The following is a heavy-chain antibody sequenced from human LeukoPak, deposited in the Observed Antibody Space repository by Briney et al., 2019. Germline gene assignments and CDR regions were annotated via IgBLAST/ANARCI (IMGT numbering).Heavy chain of an antibody. CDR1: GYTFTSYY. J-gene: IGHJ6*03. CDR2: INPSGGST. V-gene: IGHV1-46*01. D-gene: IGHD3-9*01. Sequence: ASVKVSCKASGYTFTSYYMHWVRQAPGQGLEWMGIINPSGGSTSYAQKFQGRVTMTRDTSTSTVYMELSSLRSDDTAVYYCARVRYYDILTGYQKGSYYYYMDVWGKGTTVTVSS. CDR3: ARVRYYDILTGYQKGSYYYYMDV.